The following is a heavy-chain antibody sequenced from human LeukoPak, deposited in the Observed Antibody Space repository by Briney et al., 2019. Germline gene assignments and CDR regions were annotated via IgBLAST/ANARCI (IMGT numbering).Heavy chain of an antibody. D-gene: IGHD3-10*01. CDR3: AGDRYYGSGSYYL. V-gene: IGHV1-46*01. J-gene: IGHJ5*02. CDR2: TNPSGGST. Sequence: GASVKVSCKASGYTFTSYCMHWVRQAPGQGLEWMGITNPSGGSTSYAQKFQGRVTMTRDTSTSTVYMELSSLRSEDTAVYYCAGDRYYGSGSYYLWGQGTLVTVSS. CDR1: GYTFTSYC.